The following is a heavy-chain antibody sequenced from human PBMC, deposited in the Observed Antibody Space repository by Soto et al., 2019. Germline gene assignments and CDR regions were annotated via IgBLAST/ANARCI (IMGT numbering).Heavy chain of an antibody. CDR1: GGSISSGDYY. Sequence: SETRPLPCTVSGGSISSGDYYRRWIRKPPGNGLELIGYIYYSGSTYYNPSLKSRVTISVDTSKNQFSLKLSSVTAADTAVYYCARGYHSNSWYVGGNYYYGLDVWGQGTTVTVSS. V-gene: IGHV4-30-4*08. D-gene: IGHD6-13*01. CDR3: ARGYHSNSWYVGGNYYYGLDV. J-gene: IGHJ6*02. CDR2: IYYSGST.